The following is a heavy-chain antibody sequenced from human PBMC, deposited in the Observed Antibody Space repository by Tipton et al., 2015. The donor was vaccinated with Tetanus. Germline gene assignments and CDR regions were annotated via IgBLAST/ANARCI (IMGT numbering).Heavy chain of an antibody. J-gene: IGHJ4*02. V-gene: IGHV4-31*03. CDR3: ARGGLTPYEKDY. Sequence: TLSLTCTVSGGSISSSNYYWGWIRQPPGKGLEWIGYIYYSGSTYYNPSLKSRVTIPVDTSKNQFSLKLSSVTAADTAVYYCARGGLTPYEKDYWGQGTLVTVSS. CDR1: GGSISSSNYY. CDR2: IYYSGST. D-gene: IGHD3-3*01.